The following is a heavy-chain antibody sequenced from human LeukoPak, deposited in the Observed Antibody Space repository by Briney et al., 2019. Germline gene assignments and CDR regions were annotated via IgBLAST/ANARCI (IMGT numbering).Heavy chain of an antibody. V-gene: IGHV1-18*01. CDR2: ISTYNGNA. Sequence: ASVTVSCKASGYTFTNYGVNWVRRAPGQGLEWMGWISTYNGNANYAQKFQGRVTITADQSTSTAYMELSSLRSKDTAVYYCARDHESGGYSGYDPFDYWGQGTLVTVSS. CDR1: GYTFTNYG. D-gene: IGHD5-12*01. J-gene: IGHJ4*02. CDR3: ARDHESGGYSGYDPFDY.